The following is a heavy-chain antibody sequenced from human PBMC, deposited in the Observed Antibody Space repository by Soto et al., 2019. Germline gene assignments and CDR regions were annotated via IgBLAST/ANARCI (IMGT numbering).Heavy chain of an antibody. CDR2: IYYSGST. CDR1: GGSISSYY. V-gene: IGHV4-59*08. D-gene: IGHD3-10*01. J-gene: IGHJ4*02. Sequence: SETLSLTCTVSGGSISSYYWSWIRQPPGKGLEWIGYIYYSGSTNYNPSLKSRVTISVGTSKNQSSLKLNSMTAADTAVYYCARHNYGSGSTYFDYWGQGTLVTVSS. CDR3: ARHNYGSGSTYFDY.